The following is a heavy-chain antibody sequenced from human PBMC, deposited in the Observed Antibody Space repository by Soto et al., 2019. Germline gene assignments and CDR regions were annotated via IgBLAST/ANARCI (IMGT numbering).Heavy chain of an antibody. J-gene: IGHJ1*01. CDR2: IDPSDSYT. Sequence: EVQLVQSGAGVKKPGESLTISCRASGYTFTSYWISWVRQTPGKGLEWMGRIDPSDSYTNYSPSFQGHVTISADKSITTAYLQWSILKASDTAIYYCARHGYGDYGEYFQHGGQGTLVTVSS. D-gene: IGHD4-17*01. V-gene: IGHV5-10-1*03. CDR3: ARHGYGDYGEYFQH. CDR1: GYTFTSYW.